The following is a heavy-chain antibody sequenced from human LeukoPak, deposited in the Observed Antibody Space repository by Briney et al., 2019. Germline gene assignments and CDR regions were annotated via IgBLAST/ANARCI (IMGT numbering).Heavy chain of an antibody. CDR3: ARGHPKYVYYYYMDV. J-gene: IGHJ6*03. Sequence: GSLRLSCAASGFTFSSYSMNWVRQPPGKGLEWIGEINHSGSTNYNPSLKSRVTISVDTSKNQFSLKLSSVTAADTAVYYCARGHPKYVYYYYMDVWGKGTTVTVSS. CDR1: GFTFSSYS. V-gene: IGHV4-34*01. CDR2: INHSGST. D-gene: IGHD2/OR15-2a*01.